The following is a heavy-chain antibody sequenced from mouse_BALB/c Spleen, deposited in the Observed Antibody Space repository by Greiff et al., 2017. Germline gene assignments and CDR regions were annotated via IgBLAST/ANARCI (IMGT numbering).Heavy chain of an antibody. D-gene: IGHD2-4*01. J-gene: IGHJ3*01. CDR1: GFSLTSYG. V-gene: IGHV2-9*02. CDR2: IWAGGST. Sequence: VKLMESGPGLVAPSQSLSITCTVSGFSLTSYGVHWVRQPPGKGLEWLGVIWAGGSTNYNSALMSRLSISKDNSKSQVFLKMNSLQTDDTAMYYCATIYYDYSFAYWGQGTLVTVSA. CDR3: ATIYYDYSFAY.